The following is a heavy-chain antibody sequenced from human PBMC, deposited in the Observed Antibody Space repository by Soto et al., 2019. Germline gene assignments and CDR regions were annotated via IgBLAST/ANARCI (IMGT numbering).Heavy chain of an antibody. CDR1: GDSVTRSNW. V-gene: IGHV4-4*02. CDR2: IYHSGNT. J-gene: IGHJ6*02. Sequence: SETLSLTCTVSGDSVTRSNWWSWVRQSPGKGLEWIGEIYHSGNTKYNPSLKSRVTISADKSKNQFSLHLTSVTAADTAVYYCASSGWSEDFYYYYGMDVWGQGTTVTVSS. D-gene: IGHD6-19*01. CDR3: ASSGWSEDFYYYYGMDV.